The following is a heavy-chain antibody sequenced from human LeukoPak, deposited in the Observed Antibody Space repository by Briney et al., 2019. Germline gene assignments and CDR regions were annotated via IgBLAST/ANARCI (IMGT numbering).Heavy chain of an antibody. J-gene: IGHJ5*02. Sequence: PGRSLRLSCAASGFTFSSYAMHWVRQAPGKGLESVSTISHNGDTTYYADSVKGRFTISRDNSKNTLYLQMGSLRPEDMAVYYCARDRGSYPYYLDPWGQGTLVTVSS. CDR2: ISHNGDTT. CDR1: GFTFSSYA. CDR3: ARDRGSYPYYLDP. D-gene: IGHD1-26*01. V-gene: IGHV3-64*02.